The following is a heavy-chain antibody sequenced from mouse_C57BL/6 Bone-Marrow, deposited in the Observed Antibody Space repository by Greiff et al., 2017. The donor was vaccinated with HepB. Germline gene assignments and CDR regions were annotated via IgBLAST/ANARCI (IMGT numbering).Heavy chain of an antibody. CDR3: ARALRPSGCYFDY. D-gene: IGHD1-2*01. CDR1: GYTFTSYG. V-gene: IGHV1-81*01. Sequence: QVQLKQSGAELARPGASVKLSCKASGYTFTSYGISWVKQRTGQGLEWNGEIYPRSGNTYYNEKFKGKATLTADKSSSTAYMELRSLTSEDSAVYFCARALRPSGCYFDYWGQGTTLTVSS. J-gene: IGHJ2*01. CDR2: IYPRSGNT.